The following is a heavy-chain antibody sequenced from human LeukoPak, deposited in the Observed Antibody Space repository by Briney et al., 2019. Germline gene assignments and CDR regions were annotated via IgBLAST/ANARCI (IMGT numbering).Heavy chain of an antibody. J-gene: IGHJ3*02. V-gene: IGHV3-23*01. CDR2: IDSSGSYT. D-gene: IGHD3-10*01. Sequence: GGSLRLSCAASGFAFGNYAMGWVRQAPGKGLEWVSSIDSSGSYTPSADSVKGRFTISRDNAKNSLYLQMNSLRDEDTAVYYCARDQSLAFDIWGQGTMVTVSS. CDR3: ARDQSLAFDI. CDR1: GFAFGNYA.